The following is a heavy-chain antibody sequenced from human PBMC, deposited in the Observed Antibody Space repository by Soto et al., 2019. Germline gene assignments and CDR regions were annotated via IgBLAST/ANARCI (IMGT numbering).Heavy chain of an antibody. CDR3: ALALGPTTGLDY. CDR1: GASTVSHYH. Sequence: QVQLQESGPGLVKPSQTLSLTCSVSGASTVSHYHWTWIRQPPGKGLEWMGYIFNSGTTFYNPSLTRRLSISMDTSGNLFALELRSVTAADTAVYYCALALGPTTGLDYWGQGTLVTVSS. D-gene: IGHD1-26*01. CDR2: IFNSGTT. V-gene: IGHV4-31*02. J-gene: IGHJ4*02.